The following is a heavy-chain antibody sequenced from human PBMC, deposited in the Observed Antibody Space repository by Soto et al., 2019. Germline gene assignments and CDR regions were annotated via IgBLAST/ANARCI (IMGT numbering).Heavy chain of an antibody. D-gene: IGHD2-8*01. CDR3: AKAYAYNLYGMDV. CDR2: IGGSGGSI. J-gene: IGHJ6*02. CDR1: GFTFSSYA. V-gene: IGHV3-23*01. Sequence: GGSLRLSCAASGFTFSSYAMNWVRQAPGKGLEWVSGIGGSGGSIYYADSVKGRFTISRDNSKNTLYLQVNSLRAEDTAVYYCAKAYAYNLYGMDVWGQGTTVTVSS.